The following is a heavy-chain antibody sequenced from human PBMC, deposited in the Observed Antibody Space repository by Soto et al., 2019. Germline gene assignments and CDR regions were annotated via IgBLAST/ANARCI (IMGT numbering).Heavy chain of an antibody. Sequence: QVQLVQSGAEVKKPGSSVKVSCKASGGTFSSYTISWVRQAPGQGLEWMGRIIPILGIANYAQKFQGRVTITADKSTSTAYMELSSLRSEDTAVYYCARVRLWFGEFPPPLVDYWGQGTLVTVSS. V-gene: IGHV1-69*02. J-gene: IGHJ4*02. CDR1: GGTFSSYT. CDR2: IIPILGIA. CDR3: ARVRLWFGEFPPPLVDY. D-gene: IGHD3-10*01.